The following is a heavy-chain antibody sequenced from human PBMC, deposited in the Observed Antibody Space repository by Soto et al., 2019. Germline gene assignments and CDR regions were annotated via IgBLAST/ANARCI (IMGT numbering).Heavy chain of an antibody. CDR2: ISGSGGNT. D-gene: IGHD3-10*01. V-gene: IGHV3-23*01. CDR3: ASEDVMAFAEYYNETRGPTVN. Sequence: GGSLRLSCTASGFTFRSYGMSWVRQAPGKGLEWVLGISGSGGNTYYTDSVKGRLTISRDNSNNTLYLQRNSLREEDTAVYYCASEDVMAFAEYYNETRGPTVNRGQGT. J-gene: IGHJ4*02. CDR1: GFTFRSYG.